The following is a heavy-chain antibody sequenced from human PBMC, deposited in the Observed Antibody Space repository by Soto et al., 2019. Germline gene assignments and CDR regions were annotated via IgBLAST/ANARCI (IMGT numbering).Heavy chain of an antibody. Sequence: EVQLVESGGGLVQPGGSLRLSCAASGFTFSSHWMHWVRQAPGKGLVWVSRINSDGTSTNYADSVKGRFTISRDNAKYTLYLQMNSLRGEDTAVYHCASPYTATIHNGLNSWGQGTLVTVSS. D-gene: IGHD5-12*01. J-gene: IGHJ4*02. CDR1: GFTFSSHW. CDR2: INSDGTST. V-gene: IGHV3-74*01. CDR3: ASPYTATIHNGLNS.